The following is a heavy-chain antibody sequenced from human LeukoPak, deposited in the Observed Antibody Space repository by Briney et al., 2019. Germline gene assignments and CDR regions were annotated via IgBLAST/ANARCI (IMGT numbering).Heavy chain of an antibody. CDR2: INHSGST. J-gene: IGHJ4*02. D-gene: IGHD3-10*01. Sequence: PSETLSLTCTVSGGSISSSSYYWSWIRQPPGKGLEWIGEINHSGSTDYNPSLKSRVTISVDTSKNQFSLKLSSVTAADTAVYYCARQRGGRGVIRDWGQGTLVTVSS. CDR1: GGSISSSSYY. V-gene: IGHV4-39*01. CDR3: ARQRGGRGVIRD.